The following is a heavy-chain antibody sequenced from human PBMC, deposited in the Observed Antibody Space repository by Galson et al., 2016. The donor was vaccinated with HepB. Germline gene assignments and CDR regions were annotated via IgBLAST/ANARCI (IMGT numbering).Heavy chain of an antibody. CDR1: GYTFTAYY. V-gene: IGHV1-2*05. Sequence: SVKVSCKASGYTFTAYYIHWVRQAPGQGLEWMGRINPNNGDTNYAQKFQGRVSMTRDTSIRTAYMELSRLRFDDTVVYYCARGGPGVYDYPDYWGQGTPVTVSS. CDR2: INPNNGDT. CDR3: ARGGPGVYDYPDY. D-gene: IGHD3-16*01. J-gene: IGHJ4*02.